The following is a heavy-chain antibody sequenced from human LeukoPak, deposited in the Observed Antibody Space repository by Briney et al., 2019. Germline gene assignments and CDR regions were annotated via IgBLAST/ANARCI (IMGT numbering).Heavy chain of an antibody. D-gene: IGHD6-13*01. CDR1: GFTFSDYY. CDR2: IRSKAYGGTT. Sequence: GGSLRLSCAASGFTFSDYYMSWIRQAPGKGLEWVGFIRSKAYGGTTEYAASVKGRFTISRDDSKSIAYLQMNSLKTEDTAVYYCTREPYSSSWYMGGGYYFDYWGQGTLVTVSS. J-gene: IGHJ4*02. CDR3: TREPYSSSWYMGGGYYFDY. V-gene: IGHV3-49*03.